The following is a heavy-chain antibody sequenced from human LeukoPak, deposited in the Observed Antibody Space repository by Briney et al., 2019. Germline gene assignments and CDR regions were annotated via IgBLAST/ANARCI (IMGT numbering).Heavy chain of an antibody. CDR1: GRSYTGYY. Sequence: KPSETLSLTCVVSGRSYTGYYCNWFRQPPGKGLEWIGEINHSGSSSYNPSLQSRVTMSVNTSNNQFSLKMTSVTAADTAVYYCARDPGIIGTAVDFWGQGTLVTVSS. CDR2: INHSGSS. D-gene: IGHD1-7*01. V-gene: IGHV4-34*01. J-gene: IGHJ4*02. CDR3: ARDPGIIGTAVDF.